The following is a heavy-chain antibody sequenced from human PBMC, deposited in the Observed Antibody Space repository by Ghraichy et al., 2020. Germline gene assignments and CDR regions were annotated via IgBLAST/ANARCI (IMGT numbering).Heavy chain of an antibody. CDR3: ARAPSYSNYCYFDY. Sequence: SETLSLTCTVSGGSISSGGYYWSWIRQHPGKDLEWIGYIYYSGSTYYNPSLKSRVTISVDTSKNQFSLKLSSVTAADTAVYYCARAPSYSNYCYFDYWGQGTLVTVSS. CDR2: IYYSGST. D-gene: IGHD4-11*01. V-gene: IGHV4-31*03. J-gene: IGHJ4*02. CDR1: GGSISSGGYY.